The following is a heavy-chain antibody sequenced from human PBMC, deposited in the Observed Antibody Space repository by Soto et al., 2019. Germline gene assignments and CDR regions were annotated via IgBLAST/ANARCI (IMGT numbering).Heavy chain of an antibody. CDR3: ARKDKSGYFNWFDP. CDR2: IFPSDSDT. V-gene: IGHV5-51*01. J-gene: IGHJ5*02. D-gene: IGHD3-22*01. CDR1: GYRFTSYL. Sequence: GESLKISCRTSGYRFTSYLIAWVRQMPAKGLEWMGIIFPSDSDTRYSPSFQGQVTISADRSTSTVFLQWASLKASDTAVYFCARKDKSGYFNWFDPWGQGTLVTVSS.